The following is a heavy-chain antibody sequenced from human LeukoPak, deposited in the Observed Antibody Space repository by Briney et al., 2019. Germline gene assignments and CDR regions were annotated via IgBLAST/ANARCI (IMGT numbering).Heavy chain of an antibody. CDR3: ARGGSVHCSGGSCYFMGVQLYGMDV. J-gene: IGHJ6*02. CDR2: INPNSGGT. CDR1: GYTFTGYY. Sequence: GASVKVSCEASGYTFTGYYMHWVRQAPGQGLEWMGWINPNSGGTNYAQKFQGRVTMTRDTSISTAYMELSRLRSDDTAVYYCARGGSVHCSGGSCYFMGVQLYGMDVWGQGTTVTVSS. D-gene: IGHD2-15*01. V-gene: IGHV1-2*02.